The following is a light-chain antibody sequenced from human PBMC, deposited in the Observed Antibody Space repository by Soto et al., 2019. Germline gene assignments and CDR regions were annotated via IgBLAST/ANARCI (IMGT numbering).Light chain of an antibody. CDR1: SGSIASNY. V-gene: IGLV6-57*04. CDR2: EDN. CDR3: QSYDSSSRV. Sequence: NFMLTQPHSVSESPGKTVTISCTRSSGSIASNYVQWFQQRPGSAPTTVIYEDNQRPSGVPDRFSGSIDSSSNSASLTISGLKTGDEADYYCQSYDSSSRVFGGGTKLTVL. J-gene: IGLJ3*02.